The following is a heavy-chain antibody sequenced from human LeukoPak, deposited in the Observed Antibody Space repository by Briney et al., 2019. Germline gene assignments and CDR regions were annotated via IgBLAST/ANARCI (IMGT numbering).Heavy chain of an antibody. CDR3: ARHNGWFDY. V-gene: IGHV3-7*02. Sequence: PGGSLRLSCAASGITFSRSWMSWVRQAPGKGLEWVAFIKEDGGEICYVDSVKGRFTISRDNAKNSLSLQMNSLRVEDTGVYYCARHNGWFDYWGQGTLVTVSS. CDR2: IKEDGGEI. J-gene: IGHJ5*01. CDR1: GITFSRSW. D-gene: IGHD2-8*01.